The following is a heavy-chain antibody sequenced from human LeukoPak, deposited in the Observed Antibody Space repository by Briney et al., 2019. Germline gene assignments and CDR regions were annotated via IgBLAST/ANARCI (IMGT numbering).Heavy chain of an antibody. Sequence: GESLKISCEASGYIFTTYCIAWVRQMPGKGLECMVIVCPGDSNTRYSPSFQGQVTISADKSISTAYLQWSSLKASDTAMYYCARRSGYCSNNICYSDDAFDIWGQGTMVIVSS. CDR2: VCPGDSNT. CDR3: ARRSGYCSNNICYSDDAFDI. CDR1: GYIFTTYC. V-gene: IGHV5-51*01. J-gene: IGHJ3*02. D-gene: IGHD2-2*03.